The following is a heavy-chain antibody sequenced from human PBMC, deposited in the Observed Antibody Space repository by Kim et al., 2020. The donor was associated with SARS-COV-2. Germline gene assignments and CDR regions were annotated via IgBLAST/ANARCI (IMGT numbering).Heavy chain of an antibody. CDR2: ISWNSGSI. Sequence: GGSLRLSCAASGFTFDDYAMHWVRQAPGKGLEWVSGISWNSGSIGYADSVKGRFTISRDNAKNSLYLQMNSLRAEDTALYYCAKDDSRGCSAKYYFDYWG. CDR1: GFTFDDYA. CDR3: AKDDSRGCSAKYYFDY. J-gene: IGHJ4*01. D-gene: IGHD6-19*01. V-gene: IGHV3-9*01.